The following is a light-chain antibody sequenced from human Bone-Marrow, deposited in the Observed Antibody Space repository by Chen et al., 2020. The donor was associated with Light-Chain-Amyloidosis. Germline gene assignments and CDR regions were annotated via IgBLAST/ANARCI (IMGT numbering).Light chain of an antibody. CDR3: QVWDRSSDRPV. V-gene: IGLV3-21*02. CDR1: NIGSTS. J-gene: IGLJ3*02. Sequence: SSVLTQPSSVSVAPGQTATIACGGNNIGSTSVHWDQPTPGQAPLLVVYDDSDRPSGIPERLSGSNSGNTATLTISRVEAGDEADYYCQVWDRSSDRPVFGGGTKLTVL. CDR2: DDS.